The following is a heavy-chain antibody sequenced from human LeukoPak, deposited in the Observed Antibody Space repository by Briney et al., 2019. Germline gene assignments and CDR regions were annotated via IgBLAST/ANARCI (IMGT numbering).Heavy chain of an antibody. D-gene: IGHD5-24*01. Sequence: ASVKVSCKASGYTFTSYYMHWVRQAPGQGLEWMGIINPSGGSTSYPQKFQGRVTMTRDTSTSTAYMELSSLRSEDTAVYYCAREGDGYNWFDYWGQGTLVTVSS. CDR1: GYTFTSYY. CDR2: INPSGGST. J-gene: IGHJ4*02. V-gene: IGHV1-46*01. CDR3: AREGDGYNWFDY.